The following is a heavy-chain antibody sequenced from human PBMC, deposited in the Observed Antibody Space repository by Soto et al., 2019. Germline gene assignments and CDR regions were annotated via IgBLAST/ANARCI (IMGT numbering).Heavy chain of an antibody. CDR1: RCTCSSYA. CDR3: ARDPYAFDI. CDR2: ISYDGSNK. J-gene: IGHJ3*02. Sequence: PGVSLRRSWAAARCTCSSYAMHWVRQAPGKGLEWVAVISYDGSNKYYAASVKGRFTISRDNSKNTLYLQMNSLRAEDTAVYYCARDPYAFDIWGQGTMVTVSS. V-gene: IGHV3-30-3*01.